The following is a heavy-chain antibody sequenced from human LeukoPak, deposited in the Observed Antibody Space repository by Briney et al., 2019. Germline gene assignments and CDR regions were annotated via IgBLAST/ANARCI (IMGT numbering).Heavy chain of an antibody. J-gene: IGHJ4*02. CDR3: ARGRGGGKPTFGGGIRSSFFDS. CDR1: GGSMNSYY. V-gene: IGHV4-59*13. CDR2: IDFTGSA. Sequence: SETLSLICTVSGGSMNSYYWTWIRPPPGKGLEYIGYIDFTGSANSKPSLENRVTISSDTSRSQFSLTMTSVTAADTAVYYCARGRGGGKPTFGGGIRSSFFDSWGQGTLVVVSS. D-gene: IGHD3-16*01.